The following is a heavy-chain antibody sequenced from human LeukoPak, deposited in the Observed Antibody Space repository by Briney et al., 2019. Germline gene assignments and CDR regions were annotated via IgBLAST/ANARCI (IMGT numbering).Heavy chain of an antibody. CDR3: ARDLWLRDDY. Sequence: GASVKVSCKASGYTFTGYYMHWVRQAPGQGLEWMGWTNPNSCGTNYAQKFQGRVTMNRDTSISTDYMELSRLRSDDTAVYYCARDLWLRDDYWGQGTLVTVSS. J-gene: IGHJ4*02. CDR1: GYTFTGYY. V-gene: IGHV1-2*02. D-gene: IGHD5-12*01. CDR2: TNPNSCGT.